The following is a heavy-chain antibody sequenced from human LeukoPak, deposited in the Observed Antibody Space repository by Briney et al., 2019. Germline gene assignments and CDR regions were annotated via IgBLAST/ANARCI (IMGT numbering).Heavy chain of an antibody. J-gene: IGHJ4*02. CDR3: ARGRQIYYFDY. Sequence: PSETLSLTCTVSGGSISSGGSYWTWIRKPPGKGLEWIGYIYYSGGTYYNPSLKSRVTISVDTSKNQFSLKLSSVTAADTAVYYCARGRQIYYFDYWGQGTLVTVSS. CDR1: GGSISSGGSY. V-gene: IGHV4-31*03. CDR2: IYYSGGT.